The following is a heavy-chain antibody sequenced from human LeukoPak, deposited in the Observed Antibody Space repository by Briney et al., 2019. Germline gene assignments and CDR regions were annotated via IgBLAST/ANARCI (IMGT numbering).Heavy chain of an antibody. D-gene: IGHD3-10*01. CDR1: GFTFSSFG. J-gene: IGHJ6*02. CDR2: ISDDGSNQ. V-gene: IGHV3-30*18. Sequence: GGSLRLSCAASGFTFSSFGIHWVRQAPGKGLEWVAVISDDGSNQHYADSVKGRFTISRDNSKNTLYLQMNSLRAEDTAVYYCAKGQLLLWFGESGYYYGMDVWGQGTTVTVSS. CDR3: AKGQLLLWFGESGYYYGMDV.